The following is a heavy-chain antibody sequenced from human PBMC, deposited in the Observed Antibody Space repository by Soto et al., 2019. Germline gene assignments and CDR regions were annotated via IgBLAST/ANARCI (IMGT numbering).Heavy chain of an antibody. D-gene: IGHD2-2*01. V-gene: IGHV3-23*01. Sequence: GSLRLSCAASGFTFSSYAMSWVRQAPGKGLEWVSAISGSGGSTYYADSVKGRFTISRDNSKNTLYLQMNSLRAEDTAVYYCAKIGLPAAAILGGYFDYWGQGTLVTVSS. J-gene: IGHJ4*02. CDR3: AKIGLPAAAILGGYFDY. CDR1: GFTFSSYA. CDR2: ISGSGGST.